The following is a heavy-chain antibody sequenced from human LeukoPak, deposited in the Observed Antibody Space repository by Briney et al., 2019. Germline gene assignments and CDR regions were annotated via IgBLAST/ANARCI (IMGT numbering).Heavy chain of an antibody. CDR1: GFSFSTYA. Sequence: GGSLRLSCAASGFSFSTYAMSWVRQAPGKGLEWVSGVDGNGGSTSYADSVKGRFTIFRDNSKNTVYLQMNSLRVEDTAVYYCAKSLYGGCDYWGQGTVVTVSS. D-gene: IGHD3-16*02. CDR3: AKSLYGGCDY. V-gene: IGHV3-23*01. J-gene: IGHJ4*02. CDR2: VDGNGGST.